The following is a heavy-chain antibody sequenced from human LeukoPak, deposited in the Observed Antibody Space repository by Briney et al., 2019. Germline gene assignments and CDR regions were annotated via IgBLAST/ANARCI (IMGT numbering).Heavy chain of an antibody. V-gene: IGHV1-8*01. CDR2: MNPNSGNT. Sequence: ASVKVSCKASGYTFTSYDINWVRQATGQGLEWMGWMNPNSGNTGYAQKFQGRVTMTRNTSISTAYMELSSLRAEDTALYYCAKELLGYYYYAMDVWGQGTTVTVSS. CDR3: AKELLGYYYYAMDV. J-gene: IGHJ6*02. CDR1: GYTFTSYD. D-gene: IGHD7-27*01.